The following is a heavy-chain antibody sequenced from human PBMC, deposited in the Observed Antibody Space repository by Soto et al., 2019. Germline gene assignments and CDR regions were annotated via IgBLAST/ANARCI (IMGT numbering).Heavy chain of an antibody. Sequence: SVKVSCKASGGTLSSETITWVRQAPGQGLEWMGGIIPISDTAYYAQNFRGRVTITADESTSTVYLELSSLRSEDTAVYYCATLVPAPIRLFPRLGWFDPWGQGTLVTVSS. CDR2: IIPISDTA. V-gene: IGHV1-69*13. CDR1: GGTLSSET. D-gene: IGHD2-2*02. CDR3: ATLVPAPIRLFPRLGWFDP. J-gene: IGHJ5*02.